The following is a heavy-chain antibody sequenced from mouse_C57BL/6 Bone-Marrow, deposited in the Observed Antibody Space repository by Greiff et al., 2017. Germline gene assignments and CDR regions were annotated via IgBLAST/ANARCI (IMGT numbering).Heavy chain of an antibody. CDR3: ARLEFDGSSGDWYFDV. J-gene: IGHJ1*03. D-gene: IGHD1-1*01. CDR1: GYTFTSYD. Sequence: VQGVESGPELVKPGASVKLSCKASGYTFTSYDINWVKQRPGQGLEWIGWIYPRDGSTKYNEKFKGKATLPVDTSSSTAYMELHSLTSEDSAVYFCARLEFDGSSGDWYFDVWGTGTTVTVSS. V-gene: IGHV1-85*01. CDR2: IYPRDGST.